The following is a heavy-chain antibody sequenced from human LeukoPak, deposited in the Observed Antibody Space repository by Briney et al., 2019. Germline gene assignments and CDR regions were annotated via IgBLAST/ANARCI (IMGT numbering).Heavy chain of an antibody. CDR3: AKDLFDIVVVPAAD. CDR2: ISGSGGST. CDR1: GFTFSNYA. J-gene: IGHJ4*02. Sequence: PGGSLRLSCAASGFTFSNYAMSWVRQAPGKGLEWVSAISGSGGSTYSADSVKDRFTISRDNSKNTLYLQMNSLRAEDTAVYYCAKDLFDIVVVPAADWGQGTLVTVSS. D-gene: IGHD2-2*01. V-gene: IGHV3-23*01.